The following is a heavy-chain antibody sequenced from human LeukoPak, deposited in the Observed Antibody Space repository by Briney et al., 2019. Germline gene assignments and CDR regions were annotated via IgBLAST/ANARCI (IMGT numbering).Heavy chain of an antibody. CDR2: IGGDSST. Sequence: GGSLRLSCAASGFTFSSYALSWVRQAPGKGLEWVSGIGGDSSTYYTDSVRGRFTISRDDSKNTVYLQMNSLRVEDTAVYYCANTGSGYDWGQGTLVTVSS. CDR1: GFTFSSYA. J-gene: IGHJ4*02. CDR3: ANTGSGYD. V-gene: IGHV3-23*01. D-gene: IGHD5-12*01.